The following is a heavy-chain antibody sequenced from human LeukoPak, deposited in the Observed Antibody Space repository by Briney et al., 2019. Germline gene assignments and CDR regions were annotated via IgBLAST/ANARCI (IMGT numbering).Heavy chain of an antibody. CDR3: AKRAGSGQYYFDY. Sequence: PGGSLRLSCAASGFTFSSYAMHWVRQAPGKGLEWVAVISYDGSNKYYADSVKGRFTISRDNSKNTLYLQMNSLRAEDTAVYYCAKRAGSGQYYFDYWGQGTLVTVSS. D-gene: IGHD6-19*01. CDR1: GFTFSSYA. V-gene: IGHV3-30-3*02. CDR2: ISYDGSNK. J-gene: IGHJ4*02.